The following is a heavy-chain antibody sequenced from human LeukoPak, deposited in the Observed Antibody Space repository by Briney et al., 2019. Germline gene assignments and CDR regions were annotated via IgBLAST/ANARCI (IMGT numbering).Heavy chain of an antibody. CDR3: AGGRDGYNP. CDR1: GYSISSGYY. CDR2: IYYSGST. D-gene: IGHD5-24*01. V-gene: IGHV4-61*01. Sequence: SETLSLTCTVSGYSISSGYYWGWIRQPPGKGLEWIGYIYYSGSTSYNPSLKSRVTISVDTSKNQFSLKLSSVTAADTAVYYCAGGRDGYNPWGQGTLVTVSS. J-gene: IGHJ4*02.